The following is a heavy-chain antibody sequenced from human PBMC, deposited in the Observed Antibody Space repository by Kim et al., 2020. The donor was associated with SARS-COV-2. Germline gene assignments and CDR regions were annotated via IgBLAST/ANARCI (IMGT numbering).Heavy chain of an antibody. CDR3: ARLIAAAGSFDP. CDR2: MNPNSGNT. V-gene: IGHV1-8*01. CDR1: GYTFTSYD. J-gene: IGHJ5*02. Sequence: ASVKVSCKASGYTFTSYDINWVRQATGQGLEWMGWMNPNSGNTGYAQKFQGRVTMTRNTSISTAYMELSSLRSEDTAVYYCARLIAAAGSFDPWGQGTLVTVSS. D-gene: IGHD6-13*01.